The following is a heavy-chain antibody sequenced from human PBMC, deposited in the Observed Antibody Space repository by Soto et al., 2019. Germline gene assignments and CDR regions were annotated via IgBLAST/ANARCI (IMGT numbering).Heavy chain of an antibody. J-gene: IGHJ4*02. V-gene: IGHV3-23*01. CDR1: GFTFSSYA. Sequence: PGGSLRLSCAASGFTFSSYAMHWVRQAPGKGLEWVSAISGGAGDTYYADSVKGRFTISRDNSKNTLYLQMKSLRAEDTAVYYCATSSSITLVRGVTDYWGQGTLVTVSS. CDR3: ATSSSITLVRGVTDY. CDR2: ISGGAGDT. D-gene: IGHD3-10*01.